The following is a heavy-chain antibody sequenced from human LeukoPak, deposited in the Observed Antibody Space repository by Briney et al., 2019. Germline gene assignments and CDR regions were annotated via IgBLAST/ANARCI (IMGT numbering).Heavy chain of an antibody. CDR3: ARDRGWYHADS. D-gene: IGHD6-19*01. CDR2: KKEDGSWK. CDR1: GFTFSSSW. J-gene: IGHJ4*02. V-gene: IGHV3-7*01. Sequence: PGVSLRLSCAASGFTFSSSWMGWARQAPGKGLEWVANKKEDGSWKHYAVSVQGRFTISRDNAKNSLYLQMNSLRAEDTAVYYCARDRGWYHADSWGQGTLVTVSS.